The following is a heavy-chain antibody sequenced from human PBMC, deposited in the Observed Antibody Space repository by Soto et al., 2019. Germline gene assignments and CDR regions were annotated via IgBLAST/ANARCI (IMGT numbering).Heavy chain of an antibody. CDR3: ARALAGSYKYYFDY. CDR2: ISYDGSNK. J-gene: IGHJ4*02. Sequence: GGSLRLSCAASGFTFSSYAMHWVRQAPGKGLEWVAVISYDGSNKYYADSVKGRFTISRDNSKNTLYLQMNSLRAEDTAVYYCARALAGSYKYYFDYWGQGTLVTVSS. CDR1: GFTFSSYA. V-gene: IGHV3-30-3*01. D-gene: IGHD1-26*01.